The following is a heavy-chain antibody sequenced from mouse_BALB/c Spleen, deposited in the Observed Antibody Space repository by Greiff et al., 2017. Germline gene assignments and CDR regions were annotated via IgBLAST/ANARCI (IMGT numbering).Heavy chain of an antibody. CDR2: INSNGGST. Sequence: EVKGVESGGGLVQPGGSLKLSCAASGFTFSSYGMSWVRQTPDKRLELVATINSNGGSTYYPDSVKGRFTISRDNAKNTLYLQMSSLKSEDTAMYYCARDGLPFDYWGQGTTLTVSS. CDR3: ARDGLPFDY. J-gene: IGHJ2*01. V-gene: IGHV5-6-3*01. CDR1: GFTFSSYG.